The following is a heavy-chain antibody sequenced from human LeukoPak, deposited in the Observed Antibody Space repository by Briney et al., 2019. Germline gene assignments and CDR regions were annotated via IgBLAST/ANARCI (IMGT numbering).Heavy chain of an antibody. D-gene: IGHD4-17*01. CDR3: AKSKTAVTTGYLDY. Sequence: PGGSLRLSCAASGFTFDDYTMHWVRQASGKGLEWVSLISWDGGSTYYADSVKGRFTISRDNSKNSLYLQMNSLRTEDTALYYCAKSKTAVTTGYLDYWGQGTLVTVSS. CDR2: ISWDGGST. CDR1: GFTFDDYT. J-gene: IGHJ4*02. V-gene: IGHV3-43*01.